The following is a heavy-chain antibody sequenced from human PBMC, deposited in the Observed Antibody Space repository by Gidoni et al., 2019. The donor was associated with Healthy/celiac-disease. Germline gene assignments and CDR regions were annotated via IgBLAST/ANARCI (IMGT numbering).Heavy chain of an antibody. Sequence: EVQLVESGGGLVQPGGSLRLSCAASGFTVSRNYMSWVSQAPGKGLAWVSVIYSGGSTYYADSVKGRFTISRDNSKNTLYLQMNSLRAEDTAVYYCARAGSSWYWGWFDPWGQGTLVTVSS. CDR2: IYSGGST. J-gene: IGHJ5*02. CDR1: GFTVSRNY. V-gene: IGHV3-66*02. CDR3: ARAGSSWYWGWFDP. D-gene: IGHD6-13*01.